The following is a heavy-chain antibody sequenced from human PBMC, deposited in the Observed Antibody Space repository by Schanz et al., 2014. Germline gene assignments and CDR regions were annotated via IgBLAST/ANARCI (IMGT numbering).Heavy chain of an antibody. Sequence: QVQLVESGGGLVKPGGSLRLSCAASGFTFTDYYISWIRQAPGMGLEWVSYISHNTFYTDYADSVKGRFTISRDNAKNTVXHQVYMQRADVTAMDEGIYDCARDGSRCGRPFDPWGQGTLVTVSS. CDR2: ISHNTFYT. CDR3: IYDCARDGSRCGRPFDP. V-gene: IGHV3-11*05. CDR1: GFTFTDYY. D-gene: IGHD6-13*01. J-gene: IGHJ5*02.